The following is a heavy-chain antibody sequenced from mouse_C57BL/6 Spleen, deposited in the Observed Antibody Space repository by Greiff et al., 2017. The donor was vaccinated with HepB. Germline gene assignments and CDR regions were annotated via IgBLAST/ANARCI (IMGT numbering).Heavy chain of an antibody. D-gene: IGHD1-1*01. CDR1: GYAFSSSW. CDR3: AREGITTVVDYFDY. CDR2: IYPGDGDT. V-gene: IGHV1-82*01. Sequence: VQLQQSGPELVKPGASVKISCKASGYAFSSSWMNWVKQRPGKGLEWIGRIYPGDGDTNYNGKFKGKATLTADKSYSTAYMQLSSLTSEDSAVYFCAREGITTVVDYFDYWGQGTTLTVSS. J-gene: IGHJ2*01.